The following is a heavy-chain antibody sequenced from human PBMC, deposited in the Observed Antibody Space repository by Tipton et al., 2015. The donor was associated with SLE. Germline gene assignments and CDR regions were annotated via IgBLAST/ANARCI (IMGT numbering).Heavy chain of an antibody. J-gene: IGHJ6*02. CDR1: GFTFSNYG. CDR3: AKESYDFWSGPTGGMDV. D-gene: IGHD3-3*01. CDR2: IRYDGTNK. Sequence: SLRLSCAASGFTFSNYGIHWVRQAPGKGLEWVAFIRYDGTNKYYADSVKGRFTISRDDSKNTLYLQMNSLRAEDTAVYYCAKESYDFWSGPTGGMDVWGQGTTVTVSS. V-gene: IGHV3-30*02.